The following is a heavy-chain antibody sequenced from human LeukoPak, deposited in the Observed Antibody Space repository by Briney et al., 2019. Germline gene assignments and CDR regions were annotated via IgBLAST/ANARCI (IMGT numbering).Heavy chain of an antibody. CDR3: VRGDNWAANGLDV. CDR2: ISHDGSNA. D-gene: IGHD1-20*01. J-gene: IGHJ6*02. Sequence: PGGSLRLSCAASGFTFNTYTMHWVRQAPGTGLEWVAIISHDGSNAYYADSVGGRFTISRDNSKNTLYLQMNSLRPEDTAVYYCVRGDNWAANGLDVWGQGTTVTVSS. V-gene: IGHV3-30-3*01. CDR1: GFTFNTYT.